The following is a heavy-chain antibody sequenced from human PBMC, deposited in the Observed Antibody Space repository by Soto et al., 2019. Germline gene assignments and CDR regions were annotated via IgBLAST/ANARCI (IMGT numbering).Heavy chain of an antibody. J-gene: IGHJ4*02. CDR2: ISYDGNTQ. Sequence: QVHLVESGGGVVQPGGSLRLSCAASGFIFSGYAMHWVRQAPGKGLEWVAVISYDGNTQYYADSVKGRFTVSIDNSNNILYVEMNNLRDEDTAMYYCAKETNAYEINFWGQGTLVTVSP. V-gene: IGHV3-30-3*01. CDR3: AKETNAYEINF. CDR1: GFIFSGYA. D-gene: IGHD3-9*01.